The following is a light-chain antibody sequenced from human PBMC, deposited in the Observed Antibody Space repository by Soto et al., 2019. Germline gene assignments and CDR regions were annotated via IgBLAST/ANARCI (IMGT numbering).Light chain of an antibody. V-gene: IGLV3-21*02. J-gene: IGLJ1*01. CDR3: QVWDTTSDHFF. CDR2: DDR. Sequence: SYELSQPPSVSVAPGQTARITCGGNNIGSYNVHWYQQKPGLAPVLVVYDDRDRPSGIPERFSGSNSGNTAALTISRVEAGDEADYYCQVWDTTSDHFFFGTGTKATVL. CDR1: NIGSYN.